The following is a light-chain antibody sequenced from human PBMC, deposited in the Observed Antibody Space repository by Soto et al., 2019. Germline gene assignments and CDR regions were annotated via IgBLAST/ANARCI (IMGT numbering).Light chain of an antibody. CDR1: QGISTY. CDR3: KQYDNVFT. Sequence: DIQLTQSPSFLYASVGDRVTITCRASQGISTYLAWYQQRPGKAPKLLIYGASNLETGVPSRFSGSGSGTDFTFTISSLQPEDIATYFCKQYDNVFTFGQGKRREIK. CDR2: GAS. V-gene: IGKV1-33*01. J-gene: IGKJ5*01.